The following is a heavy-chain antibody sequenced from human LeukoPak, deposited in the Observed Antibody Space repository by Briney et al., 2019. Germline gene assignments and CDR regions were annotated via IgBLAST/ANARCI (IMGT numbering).Heavy chain of an antibody. V-gene: IGHV3-30*19. J-gene: IGHJ4*02. CDR2: ISYDGSNK. D-gene: IGHD4-23*01. CDR1: GFTFSSYG. Sequence: SGGSLRLSCAASGFTFSSYGMHWVRQAPGKGLEWVAVISYDGSNKYYADSVKGRFTISRDNSKNTPYLQMNSLRAEDTAVYYCATTAPYSYGGILDYWGQGTLVTVSS. CDR3: ATTAPYSYGGILDY.